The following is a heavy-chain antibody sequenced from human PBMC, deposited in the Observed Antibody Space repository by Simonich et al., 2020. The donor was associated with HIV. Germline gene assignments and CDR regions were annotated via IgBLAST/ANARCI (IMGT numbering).Heavy chain of an antibody. V-gene: IGHV1-69*09. CDR1: GATFNSYA. CDR3: AKHPRNVNQTPFDY. Sequence: QVQLVQSGTEVKRPGSSVTVSCKTSGATFNSYAFSWVRQAPGQGLEWMGAVIPILTIVHYAPNFQGRFTIIADTSTSTVSMDLRSLRSEDTAVYYCAKHPRNVNQTPFDYWGQGTLVTVSS. CDR2: VIPILTIV. J-gene: IGHJ4*02.